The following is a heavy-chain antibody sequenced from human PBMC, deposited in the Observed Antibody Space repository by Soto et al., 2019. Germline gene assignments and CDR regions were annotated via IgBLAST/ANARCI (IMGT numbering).Heavy chain of an antibody. CDR3: ARGRSLDYYYGSGSYYNGREDYFDY. D-gene: IGHD3-10*01. CDR1: GFTFSSYG. Sequence: GGSLRLSCAASGFTFSSYGMHWVRQAPGKGLEWVAVIWYDGSNKYYADSVKGRFTISRDNSKNTLYLQMNSLRAEDTAVYYCARGRSLDYYYGSGSYYNGREDYFDYWGQGTLVTVSS. V-gene: IGHV3-33*01. J-gene: IGHJ4*02. CDR2: IWYDGSNK.